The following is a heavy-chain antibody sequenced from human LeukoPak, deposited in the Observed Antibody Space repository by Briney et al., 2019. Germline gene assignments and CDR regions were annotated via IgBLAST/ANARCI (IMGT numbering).Heavy chain of an antibody. D-gene: IGHD5-24*01. V-gene: IGHV4-59*11. CDR3: AREKSPERKTWLQLGAFNV. Sequence: SETLSLTCTVSGGSMSHHWSWIRQSPGKGLEWIGYISHTASTNYNPSLKSRVTLSIDTSKSQLSFQLTSVTAADTAVYYCAREKSPERKTWLQLGAFNVWGQGTVVTVSS. J-gene: IGHJ3*01. CDR1: GGSMSHH. CDR2: ISHTAST.